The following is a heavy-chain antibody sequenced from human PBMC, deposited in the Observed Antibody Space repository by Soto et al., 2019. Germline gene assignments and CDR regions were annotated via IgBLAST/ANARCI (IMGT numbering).Heavy chain of an antibody. V-gene: IGHV1-3*01. CDR2: INAGNGNT. Sequence: ASVKVSCKASGYTFTSYAMHWVRQAPGQRLEWMGWINAGNGNTKYSQKFQGRVTITRDTSASTAYMELSSLRSEDTAVYYCARSEYNWNVANDAFDIWGQGTMVTVSS. J-gene: IGHJ3*02. D-gene: IGHD1-1*01. CDR3: ARSEYNWNVANDAFDI. CDR1: GYTFTSYA.